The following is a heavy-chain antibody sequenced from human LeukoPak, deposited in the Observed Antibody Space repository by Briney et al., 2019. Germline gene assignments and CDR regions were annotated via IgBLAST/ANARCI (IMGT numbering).Heavy chain of an antibody. V-gene: IGHV1-2*06. CDR3: ARGGKVRFLEWFRHPQIDY. CDR1: GYTFTGYY. D-gene: IGHD3-3*01. J-gene: IGHJ4*02. CDR2: INPNSGGT. Sequence: ASVKVSCXASGYTFTGYYMHWVRQAPGQGLEWMGRINPNSGGTNYAQKFQGRVTMTRDTSISTAYMELSRLRSDDTAVYYCARGGKVRFLEWFRHPQIDYWGQGTLVTVSS.